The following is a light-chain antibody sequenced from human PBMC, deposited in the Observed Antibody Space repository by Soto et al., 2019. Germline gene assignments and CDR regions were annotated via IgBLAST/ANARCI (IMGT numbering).Light chain of an antibody. CDR1: QSVTTNY. V-gene: IGKV3-20*01. CDR2: AAS. Sequence: EVVLTQSPGTVSLSPGERATLSCRASQSVTTNYLAWYQQKPGQATRLLIYAASSRATGIPDRFSGSGSGTDFTLSISRVESEDFAVYYCQHYGSSVPWTFGQGTKVEIK. CDR3: QHYGSSVPWT. J-gene: IGKJ1*01.